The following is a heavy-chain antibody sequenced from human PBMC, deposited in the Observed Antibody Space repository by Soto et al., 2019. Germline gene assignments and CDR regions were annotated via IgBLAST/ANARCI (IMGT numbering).Heavy chain of an antibody. CDR3: ARDPAIRTYYYGMDV. CDR2: INSDGSST. Sequence: PGGSLRLSCAASGFTFSSYWMHWVRQAPGKGLVWVSRINSDGSSTSYADSVKGRFTISRDNAKNTLYLQMNSLRAEDTAVYYCARDPAIRTYYYGMDVWGQGTTVTVSS. V-gene: IGHV3-74*01. CDR1: GFTFSSYW. J-gene: IGHJ6*02. D-gene: IGHD3-3*02.